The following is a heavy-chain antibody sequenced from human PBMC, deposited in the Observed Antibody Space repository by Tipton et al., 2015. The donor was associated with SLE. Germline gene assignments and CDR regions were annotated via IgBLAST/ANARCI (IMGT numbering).Heavy chain of an antibody. CDR3: ASRGRGLAFDI. J-gene: IGHJ3*02. D-gene: IGHD3-16*01. Sequence: QLVQSGAEVKKPGASVKVSCKASGYSFTNYYMHWVRQAPGQGLEWMGGIIPIFGTANYAQKFQGRVTITADKSTSTAYMELSSLRSEDTAVYYCASRGRGLAFDIWGQGTMVTVSS. V-gene: IGHV1-69*06. CDR1: GYSFTNYY. CDR2: IIPIFGTA.